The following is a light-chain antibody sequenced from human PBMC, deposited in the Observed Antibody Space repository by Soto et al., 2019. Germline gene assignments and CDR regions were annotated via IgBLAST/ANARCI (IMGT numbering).Light chain of an antibody. J-gene: IGLJ1*01. CDR3: AAWDDSLNGRV. V-gene: IGLV2-18*01. Sequence: QSALTQPPSVSGSPGQSVTISCTGTSTDFVSYNRVSWYQQPPGTAPKLMIYEVSKRPSGVPDRFSGSKSGNTASLTISGLQAADEADYYCAAWDDSLNGRVFGTGTKVTVL. CDR1: STDFVSYNR. CDR2: EVS.